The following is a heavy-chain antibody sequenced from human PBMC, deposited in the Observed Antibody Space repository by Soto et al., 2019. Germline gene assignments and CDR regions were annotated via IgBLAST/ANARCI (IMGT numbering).Heavy chain of an antibody. CDR2: INPSSGGT. J-gene: IGHJ4*02. D-gene: IGHD3-22*01. CDR3: ARVAYYYDSSGYPYYFDY. V-gene: IGHV1-46*01. CDR1: GYTFTTYY. Sequence: ASVKVSCKASGYTFTTYYIHWVRQAPGQGLEWMGMINPSSGGTNYAQKFQGRVTMTRDTSTSTVYMELSSLTSDDTAVFYCARVAYYYDSSGYPYYFDYWGQGTLVTVSS.